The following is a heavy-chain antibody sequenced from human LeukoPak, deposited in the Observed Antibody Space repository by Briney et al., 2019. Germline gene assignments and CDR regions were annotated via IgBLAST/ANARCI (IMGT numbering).Heavy chain of an antibody. V-gene: IGHV3-30*04. J-gene: IGHJ4*02. D-gene: IGHD3-10*01. CDR1: GFTFSDYA. Sequence: GRSLRLSCAASGFTFSDYAMHWVRQAPGKGLEWVAVISYDGSWMYYADSVKGRFTVSRDNSKSTLYMQMDSPRVEDTAVNFCARGRGTGSFLIDYWGQGTLVTVYS. CDR2: ISYDGSWM. CDR3: ARGRGTGSFLIDY.